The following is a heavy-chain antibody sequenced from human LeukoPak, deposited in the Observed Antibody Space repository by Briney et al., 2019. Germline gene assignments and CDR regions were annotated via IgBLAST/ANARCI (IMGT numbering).Heavy chain of an antibody. J-gene: IGHJ4*02. CDR1: GGSISSSNYY. D-gene: IGHD1-14*01. CDR3: ARRQPEWHALTPSFDY. CDR2: IYYSGST. V-gene: IGHV4-39*01. Sequence: SETLSLTCTVSGGSISSSNYYWGGIRQPPGKGLEWVGSIYYSGSTYYNPFLKTRVTISVDTSKNQFCLKLSSVTAADTAVYYCARRQPEWHALTPSFDYWGQGTLVTVSS.